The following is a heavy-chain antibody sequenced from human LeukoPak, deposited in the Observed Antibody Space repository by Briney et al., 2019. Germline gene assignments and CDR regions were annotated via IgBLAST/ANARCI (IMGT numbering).Heavy chain of an antibody. CDR1: GCSISSYY. V-gene: IGHV4-59*01. D-gene: IGHD2/OR15-2a*01. CDR2: IYYSGST. CDR3: ASVGVGTTWFDP. J-gene: IGHJ5*02. Sequence: SETLSLTCTVSGCSISSYYWSWIRQPPGKGLEWIGYIYYSGSTNYNPSLKSRVTISVDTSKNQFSLKLSSVTAADTAVYYCASVGVGTTWFDPWGQGTLVTVSS.